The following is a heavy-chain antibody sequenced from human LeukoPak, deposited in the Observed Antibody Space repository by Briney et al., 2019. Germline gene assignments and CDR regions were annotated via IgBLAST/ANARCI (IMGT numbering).Heavy chain of an antibody. D-gene: IGHD2-8*01. J-gene: IGHJ4*02. V-gene: IGHV3-7*02. Sequence: GGSLRLSCAASGFTFSSYWMSWVRQAPGKGLEWVANINQAGSEKYYVDSVKGRFTISRDTAKNSLYLQMISLRAEDTAVYYCARGTNAVWHYWGQGTLVTVSS. CDR1: GFTFSSYW. CDR3: ARGTNAVWHY. CDR2: INQAGSEK.